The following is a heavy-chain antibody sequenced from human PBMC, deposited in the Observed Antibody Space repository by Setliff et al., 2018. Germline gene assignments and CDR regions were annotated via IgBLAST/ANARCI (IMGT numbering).Heavy chain of an antibody. CDR3: ARTAYYGSGTFPYYYYYYLDV. D-gene: IGHD3-10*01. Sequence: ASVKVSCKASGYTFNNYFLHWVRQAPGQGLEWMGRFHPYSGHTNYAQNFQGRVTMTMDASITTVYMELSRLTSDDTAVYYCARTAYYGSGTFPYYYYYYLDVWGKGTTVTVSS. J-gene: IGHJ6*03. CDR2: FHPYSGHT. CDR1: GYTFNNYF. V-gene: IGHV1-2*06.